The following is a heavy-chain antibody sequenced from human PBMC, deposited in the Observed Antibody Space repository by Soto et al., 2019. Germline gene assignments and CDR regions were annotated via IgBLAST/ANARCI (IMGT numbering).Heavy chain of an antibody. Sequence: QVQLQESGPGLVKPSQTLSLTCTVSGGSISSGDYYWSWIRQPPGKGLEWNGYIYYSGSTYYNPSLKSRVTISVDTSKNQFSLKLSSVTAADTAVYYCARVVGSSGWYFDYWGQGTLVTVSS. CDR1: GGSISSGDYY. CDR3: ARVVGSSGWYFDY. D-gene: IGHD6-19*01. J-gene: IGHJ4*02. CDR2: IYYSGST. V-gene: IGHV4-30-4*01.